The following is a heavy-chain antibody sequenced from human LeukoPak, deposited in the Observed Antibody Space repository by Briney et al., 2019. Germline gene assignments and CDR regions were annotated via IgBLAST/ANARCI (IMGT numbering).Heavy chain of an antibody. V-gene: IGHV1-69*05. J-gene: IGHJ4*02. CDR2: IIPIFGTA. CDR1: GGTFSSYA. D-gene: IGHD5-24*01. CDR3: PSSVEMATINFDY. Sequence: SVKVSCKASGGTFSSYAISWVRQAPGQGLEWMGRIIPIFGTANYAQKFQGRVTITTDESTSTAYMELSSLRSEDTAVYYCPSSVEMATINFDYWGQGTLVTVSS.